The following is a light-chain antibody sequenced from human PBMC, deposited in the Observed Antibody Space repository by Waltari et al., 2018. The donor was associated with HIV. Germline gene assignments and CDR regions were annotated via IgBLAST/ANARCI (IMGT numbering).Light chain of an antibody. CDR1: QAITTY. J-gene: IGKJ3*01. CDR3: QQSYESPFN. CDR2: SAS. Sequence: IPVTQSPSSLSASLGDTVVITCRASQAITTYLNWYQQKADKPPVLLVYSASTFQTGAPSRFRGSGSGRDFTLSISGLQPEDFATYFCQQSYESPFNFGPGTK. V-gene: IGKV1-39*01.